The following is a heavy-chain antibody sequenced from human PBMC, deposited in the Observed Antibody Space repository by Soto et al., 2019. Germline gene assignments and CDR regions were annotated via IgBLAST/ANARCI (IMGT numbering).Heavy chain of an antibody. V-gene: IGHV4-39*01. CDR2: VYYSGSA. Sequence: TSETLSLTCTVSGGSISSNNYFWGWIRQPPGKGLEWIGSVYYSGSAYYNPSLQSRVTISVGTSKNQFSLKLSSVTDADTAVYHCARRHRAFDPWSQGTLVTVSS. J-gene: IGHJ5*02. CDR1: GGSISSNNYF. CDR3: ARRHRAFDP.